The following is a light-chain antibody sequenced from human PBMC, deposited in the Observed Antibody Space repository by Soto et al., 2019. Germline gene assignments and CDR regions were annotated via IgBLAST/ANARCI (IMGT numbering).Light chain of an antibody. CDR1: QSISSY. Sequence: DIQMTQSPSSLSASVGDRVTITCRASQSISSYLNWYQQKPGKAPKVLIYAASSLQSGVPSRFSGSGSGTDFPLTISSLQPEDFATYYCQQSYSTPVAFGRGTKVEIK. J-gene: IGKJ1*01. CDR2: AAS. V-gene: IGKV1-39*01. CDR3: QQSYSTPVA.